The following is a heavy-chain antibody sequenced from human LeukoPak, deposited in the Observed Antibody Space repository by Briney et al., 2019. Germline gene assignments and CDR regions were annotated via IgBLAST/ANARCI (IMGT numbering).Heavy chain of an antibody. V-gene: IGHV1-69*01. CDR3: ARAHYDFWSGYWGGYYYYYMDV. J-gene: IGHJ6*03. Sequence: SVKVSCKASGGTFSSYAISWVRQAPGQGLEWMGGIIPIFGTANYAQKFQGRVTITADESTSTAYMELSSLRSEDTAVYYCARAHYDFWSGYWGGYYYYYMDVWGKGNTVTVSS. D-gene: IGHD3-3*01. CDR2: IIPIFGTA. CDR1: GGTFSSYA.